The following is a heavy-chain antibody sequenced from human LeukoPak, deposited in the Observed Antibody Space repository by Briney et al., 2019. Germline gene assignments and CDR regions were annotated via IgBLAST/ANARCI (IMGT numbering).Heavy chain of an antibody. CDR3: VRDRELTY. V-gene: IGHV4-59*01. Sequence: SETLSLTCTVLDGSISIYYWSWIRQPPGKGLEWIGYIYNSGSTNYNPSLNSRVTISADTSKNQFSLKLTSVTAADTAMYYCVRDRELTYWGQGTLVTVSS. J-gene: IGHJ4*02. D-gene: IGHD5-24*01. CDR2: IYNSGST. CDR1: DGSISIYY.